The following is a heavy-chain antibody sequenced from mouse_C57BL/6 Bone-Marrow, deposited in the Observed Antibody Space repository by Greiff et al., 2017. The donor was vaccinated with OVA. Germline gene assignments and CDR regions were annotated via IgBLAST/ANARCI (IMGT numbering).Heavy chain of an antibody. CDR3: ARHWHYYGSSPYAMDY. J-gene: IGHJ4*01. V-gene: IGHV5-6*01. CDR1: GFTFSSYG. Sequence: VQLQQSGGDLVKPGGSLKLSCAASGFTFSSYGMSWVRQTPDKRLEWVATISSGGSYTYYPDSVKGRFTISRDNAKNTLYLQMSSLKSEDTAMYYCARHWHYYGSSPYAMDYWGQGTSVTVSS. D-gene: IGHD1-1*01. CDR2: ISSGGSYT.